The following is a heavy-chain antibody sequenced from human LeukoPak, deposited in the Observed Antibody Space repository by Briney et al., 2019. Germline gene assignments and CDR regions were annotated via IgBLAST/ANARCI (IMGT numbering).Heavy chain of an antibody. V-gene: IGHV3-30*18. CDR3: AKEMTTWFYYFDY. CDR2: ISYDGSNK. D-gene: IGHD4-11*01. CDR1: GFTFSSYG. Sequence: GRSLRLSCAASGFTFSSYGMHWVRQAPGKGLEWVAVISYDGSNKYYADSVKGRFTISRDNSKNTLYLQMNSLRAEDTAVYYCAKEMTTWFYYFDYWGQGTLVTVSS. J-gene: IGHJ4*02.